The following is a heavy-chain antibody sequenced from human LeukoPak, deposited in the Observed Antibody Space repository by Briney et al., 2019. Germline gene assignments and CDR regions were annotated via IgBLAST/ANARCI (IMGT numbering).Heavy chain of an antibody. Sequence: PSETLSLTCTVSGDSISSSTYYWGWIRQPPGKGLEWIGSFYYSGRTFYNPSLKSRVTISVDTSKNQFSLKLNSVTAADTAVYYCARDSPDYGDYWGHYDSWGQGTLVTVSS. CDR3: ARDSPDYGDYWGHYDS. V-gene: IGHV4-39*07. J-gene: IGHJ4*02. D-gene: IGHD4-17*01. CDR1: GDSISSSTYY. CDR2: FYYSGRT.